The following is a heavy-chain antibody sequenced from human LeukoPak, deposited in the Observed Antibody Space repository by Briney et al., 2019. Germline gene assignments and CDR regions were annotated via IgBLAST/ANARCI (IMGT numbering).Heavy chain of an antibody. CDR2: IIPIFGTA. V-gene: IGHV1-69*13. Sequence: SVKVSCKASGGTFSSYAISWVRQAPGQGLEWMGGIIPIFGTANYAQKFQGRVTITADESTSTAYMELSSLRSEDTAVYYCARANYYDSSGYLSYYFDYWGQGTLVTVSS. J-gene: IGHJ4*02. CDR3: ARANYYDSSGYLSYYFDY. CDR1: GGTFSSYA. D-gene: IGHD3-22*01.